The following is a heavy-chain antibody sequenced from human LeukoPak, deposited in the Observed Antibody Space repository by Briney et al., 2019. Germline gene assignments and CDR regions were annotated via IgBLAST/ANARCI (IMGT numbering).Heavy chain of an antibody. CDR3: ATDLLGETMVRGVRYVDV. Sequence: GASVKVSCKVSGYTLTELSMHWVRQAPGKGLEWMGGFDPEDGETIYAQKFQGRVTMTEDTSTDTAYMELSSLRSEDTAVYYCATDLLGETMVRGVRYVDVWGKGTTVTVSS. CDR2: FDPEDGET. D-gene: IGHD3-10*01. CDR1: GYTLTELS. J-gene: IGHJ6*03. V-gene: IGHV1-24*01.